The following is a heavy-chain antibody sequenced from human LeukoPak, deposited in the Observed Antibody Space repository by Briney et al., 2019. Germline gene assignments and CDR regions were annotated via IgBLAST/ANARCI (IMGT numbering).Heavy chain of an antibody. Sequence: PSETLSLTCTVSGYSISSSSGYYWGWIRQPPGKGLEWIGSIDYSGTTYYNVSLKSRLTISVDTSKNQFSLKLSSVTAADTAVYYCARHDPWGYWGQGTLVTVSS. V-gene: IGHV4-39*01. CDR2: IDYSGTT. J-gene: IGHJ4*02. CDR1: GYSISSSSGYY. CDR3: ARHDPWGY. D-gene: IGHD3-16*01.